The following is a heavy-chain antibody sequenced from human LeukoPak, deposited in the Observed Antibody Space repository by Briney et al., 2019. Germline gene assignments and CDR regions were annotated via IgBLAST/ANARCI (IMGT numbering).Heavy chain of an antibody. D-gene: IGHD6-19*01. CDR2: INHSGST. CDR3: ARGPVAGGMDV. CDR1: GGSFSGYY. V-gene: IGHV4-34*01. J-gene: IGHJ6*03. Sequence: SETLSLTCTVYGGSFSGYYWSWIRQPPGKGLEWIGEINHSGSTNYSPSLKSRVTISVDTSKNQFSLKLSSVTAADTAVYYCARGPVAGGMDVWGKGTTVTVSS.